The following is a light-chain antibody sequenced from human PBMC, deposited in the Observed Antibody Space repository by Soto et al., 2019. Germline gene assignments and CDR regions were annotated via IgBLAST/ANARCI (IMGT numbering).Light chain of an antibody. CDR1: QTLRNK. J-gene: IGKJ3*01. Sequence: IVLTQSPGTLSVSPGERVILSCRASQTLRNKLARYQQKPGQAPRLLIYGGFTRATGIPARFSGSRSGTEFTLTINSLQSEDFAIYHCQQHNAWPLTFGPGTKLELK. CDR2: GGF. V-gene: IGKV3-15*01. CDR3: QQHNAWPLT.